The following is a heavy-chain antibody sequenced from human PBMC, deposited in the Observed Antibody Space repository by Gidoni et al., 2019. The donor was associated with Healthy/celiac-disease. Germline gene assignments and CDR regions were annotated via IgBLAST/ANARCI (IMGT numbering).Heavy chain of an antibody. Sequence: EVQLLESGGGLVQPGGSLRLSSAASGFPFSSYAMSWVRQAPGKGLECVSAISGSGGSTYYADSVKGRFTISRDNSKNTLYLQMNSRRAEDTAVYYCAKDWGMWRAALVYWGQGTLVTVSS. CDR2: ISGSGGST. V-gene: IGHV3-23*01. CDR3: AKDWGMWRAALVY. J-gene: IGHJ4*02. CDR1: GFPFSSYA. D-gene: IGHD3-16*01.